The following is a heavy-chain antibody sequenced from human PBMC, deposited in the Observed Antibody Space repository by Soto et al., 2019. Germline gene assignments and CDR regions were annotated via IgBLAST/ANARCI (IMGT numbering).Heavy chain of an antibody. V-gene: IGHV1-69*02. D-gene: IGHD3-10*01. J-gene: IGHJ4*02. CDR1: GDTFSRST. Sequence: QMVQSGAEVKKPGSSVSVSCTASGDTFSRSTFSCVRQAPGQGLEWMGRPIPILSMSDYAQKFQGRVSITADKSTSTVYMGLSRLRSEDTGVYYCATNYGSGSAHFDNWGQGTLVTVSS. CDR3: ATNYGSGSAHFDN. CDR2: PIPILSMS.